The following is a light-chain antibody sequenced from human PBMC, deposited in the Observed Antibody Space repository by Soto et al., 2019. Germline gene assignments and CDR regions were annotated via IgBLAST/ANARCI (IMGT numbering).Light chain of an antibody. CDR3: SSYTSINTLI. J-gene: IGLJ2*01. Sequence: QSALTQPPSVSGSPGQSVTISCAGTSSDVGHYHRVSWYQQPPGTAPKLMIYEVSNRPSGVPDRVPGSKSGNTASLTISGLEYEDESNYYGSSYTSINTLIFGGGTRGTVL. CDR2: EVS. CDR1: SSDVGHYHR. V-gene: IGLV2-18*02.